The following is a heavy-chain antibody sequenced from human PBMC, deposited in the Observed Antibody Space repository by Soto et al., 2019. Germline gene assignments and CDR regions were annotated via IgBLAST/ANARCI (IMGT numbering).Heavy chain of an antibody. V-gene: IGHV1-69*01. D-gene: IGHD2-2*01. J-gene: IGHJ6*02. CDR2: IIPIVGSD. CDR3: ARSQGSSTSLEIYYYYYYGMDV. CDR1: GGTFSSYA. Sequence: QVQLVQSGAEVKKPGSSVKVSCKASGGTFSSYAISWVRQAPGQGLEWMGGIIPIVGSDNYAQKFQGRVTITADESTSTAYMELSSLRSEDTAVYYCARSQGSSTSLEIYYYYYYGMDVWGQGTTVTVSS.